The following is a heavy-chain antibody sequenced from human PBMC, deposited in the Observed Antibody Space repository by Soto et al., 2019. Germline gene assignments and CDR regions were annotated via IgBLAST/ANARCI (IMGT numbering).Heavy chain of an antibody. Sequence: SVKVSCKASGGTFSSYAISWVRQAPGQGLEWMGGIIPIFGTANYAQKFQGRVTITADKSTSTAYMELSSLRSEDTAVYYCARGRSSSFTSPLDYWGQATLVTVSS. CDR3: ARGRSSSFTSPLDY. CDR2: IIPIFGTA. D-gene: IGHD6-6*01. V-gene: IGHV1-69*06. CDR1: GGTFSSYA. J-gene: IGHJ4*02.